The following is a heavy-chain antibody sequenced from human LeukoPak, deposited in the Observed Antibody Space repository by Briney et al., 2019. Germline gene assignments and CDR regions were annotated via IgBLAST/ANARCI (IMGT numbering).Heavy chain of an antibody. D-gene: IGHD5-24*01. CDR3: AREVYKLYNWFDP. CDR1: GYTFTGYY. Sequence: ASVKVSCKASGYTFTGYYMHWVRQAPGQGLEWMGRINPNSGGTNYAQKFQGRVAMTRDTSISTAYMELSRLRSDDTAVYYCAREVYKLYNWFDPWGQGTLVTVSS. J-gene: IGHJ5*02. V-gene: IGHV1-2*06. CDR2: INPNSGGT.